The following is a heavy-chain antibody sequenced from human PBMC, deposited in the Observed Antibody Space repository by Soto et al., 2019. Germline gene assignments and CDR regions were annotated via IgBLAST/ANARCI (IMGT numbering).Heavy chain of an antibody. CDR3: ARQASGVGSSNFDC. D-gene: IGHD3-10*01. J-gene: IGHJ4*02. CDR1: AGTFSSYA. V-gene: IGHV1-69*13. Sequence: SVKVSCKASAGTFSSYAISWVRQAPGQGLEWMGGIIPIFGTANYAQKFQGRVTITADESTSTAYMELSSLRSEDTAVYYCARQASGVGSSNFDCWGQGTLVTVSS. CDR2: IIPIFGTA.